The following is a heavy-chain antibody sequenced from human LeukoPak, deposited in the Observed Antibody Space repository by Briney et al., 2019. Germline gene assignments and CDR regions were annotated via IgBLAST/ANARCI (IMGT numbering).Heavy chain of an antibody. CDR1: GFTFSNYG. CDR2: IRYDGSNK. CDR3: ARADSSSWYGYFDY. V-gene: IGHV3-30*02. Sequence: GGSLRLSCAASGFTFSNYGMHWVRQAPGKGLEWVAFIRYDGSNKYYADSVKGRFTTSRDNSKSTLYLQMNSLRLEDTAVYYCARADSSSWYGYFDYWGQGTLVTVSS. D-gene: IGHD6-13*01. J-gene: IGHJ4*02.